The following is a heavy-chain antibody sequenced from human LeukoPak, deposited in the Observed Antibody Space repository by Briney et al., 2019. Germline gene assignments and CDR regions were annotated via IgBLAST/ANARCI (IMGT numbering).Heavy chain of an antibody. CDR2: ISGSGGST. V-gene: IGHV3-23*01. CDR3: AKPPRWERYFDWVPDY. D-gene: IGHD3-9*01. Sequence: GGSLRLSCAASGFTFSSYAMSWVRQAPGKGLEWVSAISGSGGSTYYADSVKGRFTISRDNSKNTLYLQMNSLRAEDTAVYYCAKPPRWERYFDWVPDYWGQGTLVTVSS. J-gene: IGHJ4*02. CDR1: GFTFSSYA.